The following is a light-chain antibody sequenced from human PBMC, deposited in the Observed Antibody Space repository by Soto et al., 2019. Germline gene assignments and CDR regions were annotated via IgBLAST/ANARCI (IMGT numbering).Light chain of an antibody. Sequence: QSVLTQPASVSGSPGQSITISCNGTSRDVGGYKYVSWYQQHPGKAPKLIIYEVSNRPSGVSNRFSGSKSGNTASLTISGLQAEDEADYYCTSYRGSSTLVFGGGTKLTVL. CDR3: TSYRGSSTLV. CDR1: SRDVGGYKY. J-gene: IGLJ2*01. V-gene: IGLV2-14*01. CDR2: EVS.